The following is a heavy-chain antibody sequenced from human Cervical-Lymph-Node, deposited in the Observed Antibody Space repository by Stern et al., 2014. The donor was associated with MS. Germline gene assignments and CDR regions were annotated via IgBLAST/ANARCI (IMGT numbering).Heavy chain of an antibody. CDR1: GYNLTTYA. D-gene: IGHD6-6*01. Sequence: QVQLVQSGSELKKPGASVKVSCKASGYNLTTYAINWVRQAPGPGLEWMGWIYTKNGNPTFAQGFTGRFDFSLATSINPAYLSVRSLKAEDSAVYYCATWGAGSSPPLFYWGQGTLVTVSS. V-gene: IGHV7-4-1*01. CDR3: ATWGAGSSPPLFY. CDR2: IYTKNGNP. J-gene: IGHJ4*02.